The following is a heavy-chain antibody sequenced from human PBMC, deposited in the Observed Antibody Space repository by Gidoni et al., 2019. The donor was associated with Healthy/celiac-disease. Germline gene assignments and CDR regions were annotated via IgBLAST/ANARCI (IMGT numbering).Heavy chain of an antibody. V-gene: IGHV1-46*01. CDR2: INPSGGST. D-gene: IGHD4-17*01. CDR1: GYTFTSYY. Sequence: QVQLVQSGAEVKKPGASVKVSCKASGYTFTSYYMHWVRQAPGQGLEWMGIINPSGGSTSYAQKFQGRFTMTRDTSTSTVYMELSSLRSEDTAVYYCAREGRTVGAFDIWGQGTMVTVSS. J-gene: IGHJ3*02. CDR3: AREGRTVGAFDI.